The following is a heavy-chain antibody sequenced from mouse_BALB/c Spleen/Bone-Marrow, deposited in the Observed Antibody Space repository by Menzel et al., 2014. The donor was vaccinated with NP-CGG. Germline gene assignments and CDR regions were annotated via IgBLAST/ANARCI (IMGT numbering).Heavy chain of an antibody. Sequence: VQLKQSGTELARPGASVKMSCKASGYSFTSYWMHWVKQRPGQGLEWIGAIYPGNSDTSYNQKFKGKAKLTAVTSATTAYMELSSLTNEDSAVYFCTRKVYYGNPLDCWGQGTTLTVSS. CDR2: IYPGNSDT. V-gene: IGHV1-5*01. CDR1: GYSFTSYW. J-gene: IGHJ2*01. CDR3: TRKVYYGNPLDC. D-gene: IGHD2-1*01.